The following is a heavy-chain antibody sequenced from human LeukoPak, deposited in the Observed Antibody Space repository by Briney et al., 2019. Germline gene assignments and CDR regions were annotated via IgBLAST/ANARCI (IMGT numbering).Heavy chain of an antibody. CDR1: GFTFSSYW. CDR3: AKNEVDIVVVVAARPPNWFDP. D-gene: IGHD2-15*01. V-gene: IGHV3-7*03. Sequence: PGGSLRLSCAASGFTFSSYWMSWVRQAPGKGLEWVANIKQDGSEKYYVDSVKGRFTISRDNAKNSLYLQMSSLRAEDTAVYYCAKNEVDIVVVVAARPPNWFDPWGQGTLVTVSS. J-gene: IGHJ5*02. CDR2: IKQDGSEK.